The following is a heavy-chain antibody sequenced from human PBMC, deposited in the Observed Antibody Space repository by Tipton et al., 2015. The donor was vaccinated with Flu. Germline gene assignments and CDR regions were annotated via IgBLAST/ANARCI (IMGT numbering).Heavy chain of an antibody. CDR3: ARNYYYYMDV. V-gene: IGHV4-4*08. CDR1: GGSISSYY. J-gene: IGHJ6*03. CDR2: IYTSGST. Sequence: TLSLTCTVSGGSISSYYWSWIRQPPGKGLEWIGYIYTSGSTNYNPSLKSRVTMSVDTSKNQFSLKLSSVTAADTAVYYCARNYYYYMDVWGKGTTVTVSS.